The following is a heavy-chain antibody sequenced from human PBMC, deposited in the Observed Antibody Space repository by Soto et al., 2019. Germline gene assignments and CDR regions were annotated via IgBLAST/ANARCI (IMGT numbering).Heavy chain of an antibody. D-gene: IGHD6-13*01. J-gene: IGHJ5*02. Sequence: ASVKVSCKASGYTFTSYAMHWVRQAPGQRLEWMGWINAGNGNTKYSQKFQGRVTITRDTSASTAYMELSSLRSEDTAVYYCARDPPLGSSWFDWFDPWGQGTLVTVSS. V-gene: IGHV1-3*01. CDR1: GYTFTSYA. CDR2: INAGNGNT. CDR3: ARDPPLGSSWFDWFDP.